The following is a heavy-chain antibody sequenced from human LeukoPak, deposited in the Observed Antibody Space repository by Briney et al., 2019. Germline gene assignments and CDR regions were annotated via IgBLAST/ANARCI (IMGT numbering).Heavy chain of an antibody. Sequence: SVKVSCKASGGTFSSYAISWVRQAPGQGLEWMGGIIPIFGTANYAQKFQGRVTITADKSTSTAYMELSSLRSEDTAVYHCSTGGSGWYPGPYWGQGTLVTVSS. V-gene: IGHV1-69*06. CDR3: STGGSGWYPGPY. D-gene: IGHD6-19*01. J-gene: IGHJ4*02. CDR2: IIPIFGTA. CDR1: GGTFSSYA.